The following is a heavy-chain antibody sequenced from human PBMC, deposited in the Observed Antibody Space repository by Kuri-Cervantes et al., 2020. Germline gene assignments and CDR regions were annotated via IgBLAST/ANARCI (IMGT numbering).Heavy chain of an antibody. D-gene: IGHD3-10*01. CDR3: AKDALGIRLAGKGPLDP. V-gene: IGHV3-9*01. Sequence: SLKISCTASGFIYDYYAMHWVRQVPGKGLEWVSGISWNSDNIAYADSVKGRFTISRDNSKNMLYLQMNSLRTEDTAVYHCAKDALGIRLAGKGPLDPWGQGTRVTVSS. J-gene: IGHJ5*02. CDR1: GFIYDYYA. CDR2: ISWNSDNI.